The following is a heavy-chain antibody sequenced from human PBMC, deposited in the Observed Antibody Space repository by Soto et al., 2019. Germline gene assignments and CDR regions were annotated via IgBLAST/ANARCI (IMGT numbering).Heavy chain of an antibody. CDR2: IYPGGSDT. D-gene: IGHD5-12*01. V-gene: IGHV5-51*01. CDR3: ARRPVEMATIHFDY. Sequence: PGESLKISCKGSGYSFTSYWIGWVRQMPGKGLEWMGIIYPGGSDTTYSPSFQGQVTISADKSISTAYLQWSSLKASDTAMYYCARRPVEMATIHFDYWGQGTLVTVSS. CDR1: GYSFTSYW. J-gene: IGHJ4*02.